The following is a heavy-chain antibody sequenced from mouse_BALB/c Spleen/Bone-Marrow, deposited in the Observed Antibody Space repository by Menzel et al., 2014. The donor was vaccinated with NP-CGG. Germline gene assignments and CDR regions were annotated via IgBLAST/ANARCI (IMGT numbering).Heavy chain of an antibody. V-gene: IGHV1-5*01. CDR1: GYSFTSYW. Sequence: EVKLMESGTVLARPGASVKMSCKASGYSFTSYWIHWVKQRPGQGLEWIGAIYPGDSDTSFNQKFKDKAKLTAVTSASTAYMELSSLTNEDSAVYYCTRRTGTLDYWGQGTTLTVSS. D-gene: IGHD2-14*01. CDR3: TRRTGTLDY. J-gene: IGHJ2*01. CDR2: IYPGDSDT.